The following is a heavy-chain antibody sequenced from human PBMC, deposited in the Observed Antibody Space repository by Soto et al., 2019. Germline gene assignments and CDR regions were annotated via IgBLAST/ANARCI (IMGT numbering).Heavy chain of an antibody. CDR1: GFTFSNHV. V-gene: IGHV3-48*02. Sequence: GGSLRLSCAASGFTFSNHVMNWVRQAPGKGLEWVSYISGRSDTMYYADSVKGRFTISRDNAKNSLYLQMNSLRDEDTAVYYCAREAGTWHLPLNWFDPWGQGTLVTVSS. CDR2: ISGRSDTM. J-gene: IGHJ5*02. D-gene: IGHD6-19*01. CDR3: AREAGTWHLPLNWFDP.